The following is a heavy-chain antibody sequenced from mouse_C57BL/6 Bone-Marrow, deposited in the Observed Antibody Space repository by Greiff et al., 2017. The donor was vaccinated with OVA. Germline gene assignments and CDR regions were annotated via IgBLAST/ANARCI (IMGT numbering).Heavy chain of an antibody. D-gene: IGHD2-1*01. CDR2: ISYSGST. Sequence: EVKLVESGPGLAKPSQTLSLTCSVTGYSLTRDYWNWIRKFPGNKLEYMGYISYSGSTYYNPSLKSRISITRDTSKNQYYLQLNSVTTEDTATYYCARKDYGKWYFDVWGTGTTVTVSS. J-gene: IGHJ1*03. CDR3: ARKDYGKWYFDV. V-gene: IGHV3-8*01. CDR1: GYSLTRDY.